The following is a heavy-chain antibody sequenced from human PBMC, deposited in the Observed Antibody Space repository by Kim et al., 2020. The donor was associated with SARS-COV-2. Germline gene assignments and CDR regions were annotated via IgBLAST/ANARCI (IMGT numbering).Heavy chain of an antibody. CDR1: GFTFSTYG. D-gene: IGHD5-12*01. CDR2: IWYDGTEE. Sequence: GGSLRLSCGASGFTFSTYGMHWIRQAPGEGLEWVGLIWYDGTEEYYGDSVKGRFTISRDNSRNTTYLQLNSLRAEDTAVYYCARELYVRRSHYTTIWYAFDIWGQGTMVTVSS. V-gene: IGHV3-33*08. CDR3: ARELYVRRSHYTTIWYAFDI. J-gene: IGHJ3*02.